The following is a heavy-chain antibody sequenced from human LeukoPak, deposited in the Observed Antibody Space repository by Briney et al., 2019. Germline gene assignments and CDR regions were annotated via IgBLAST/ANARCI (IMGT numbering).Heavy chain of an antibody. Sequence: SGTLSLTCTVSGGSISSYYWSWIRQPPGKGLEWIGYIYYSGSTNYNPSLKSRVTISVDTSKNQFSLKLSSVTAADTAVYYCAGRKSSSYYPFDYWGQGTLVTVSS. CDR1: GGSISSYY. V-gene: IGHV4-59*08. D-gene: IGHD6-13*01. J-gene: IGHJ4*02. CDR3: AGRKSSSYYPFDY. CDR2: IYYSGST.